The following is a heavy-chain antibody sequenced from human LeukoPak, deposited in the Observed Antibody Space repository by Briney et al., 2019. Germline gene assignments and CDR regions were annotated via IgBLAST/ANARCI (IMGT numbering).Heavy chain of an antibody. CDR1: GFTFGHYA. V-gene: IGHV3-23*01. D-gene: IGHD1-20*01. CDR2: ISGSGGST. Sequence: GGSLRLSCTGSGFTFGHYALAWVRQAPGKGLEWVSAISGSGGSTYYADSVKGRFTISRDNSKSTLYLQMNDVETEDTAIYYCSKGRSNFGYLSGDYWGQGTLVTVSS. CDR3: SKGRSNFGYLSGDY. J-gene: IGHJ4*02.